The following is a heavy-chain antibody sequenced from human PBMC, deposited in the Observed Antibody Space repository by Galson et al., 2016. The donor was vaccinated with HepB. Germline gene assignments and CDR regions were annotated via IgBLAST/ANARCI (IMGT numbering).Heavy chain of an antibody. CDR1: GASMSTYY. CDR2: VSNSGGT. J-gene: IGHJ6*02. D-gene: IGHD3-3*01. Sequence: SETLSLTCAVSGASMSTYYWSWIWQPPGKGLERNAYVSNSGGTNYNPSLLGRVTISLDASGNRLSLRLSAVSAADTAVYSCAGSAYHPPYFRCGMSVGGQGTTVIVSS. V-gene: IGHV4-4*08. CDR3: AGSAYHPPYFRCGMSV.